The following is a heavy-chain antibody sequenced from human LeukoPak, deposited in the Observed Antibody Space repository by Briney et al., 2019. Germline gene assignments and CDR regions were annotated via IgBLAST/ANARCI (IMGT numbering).Heavy chain of an antibody. CDR1: GFTFSSYW. Sequence: GESLRLSCAASGFTFSSYWMHWVRQAPGKGLVWVSHINSGGSGTDYADSVRGRFTISRDNAKNTLYLQMNSLRAEDTAVYYCARVDIPYYYDSSGIGSLPFDIWGQGTMVTVSS. CDR3: ARVDIPYYYDSSGIGSLPFDI. D-gene: IGHD3-22*01. CDR2: INSGGSGT. V-gene: IGHV3-74*01. J-gene: IGHJ3*02.